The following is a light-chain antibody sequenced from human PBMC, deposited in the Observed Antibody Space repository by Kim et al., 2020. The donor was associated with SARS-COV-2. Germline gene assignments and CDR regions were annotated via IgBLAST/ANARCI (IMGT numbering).Light chain of an antibody. CDR2: EVS. J-gene: IGLJ2*01. CDR3: SSYAGSNNLV. CDR1: SSDVGGYHY. V-gene: IGLV2-8*01. Sequence: GQSFTISCTGTSSDVGGYHYVSWYQQHPGKAPKLMIYEVSKRPSGVPDRFSGSKSGNTASLTVSGLQAEDEADYYCSSYAGSNNLVFGGGTQLTVL.